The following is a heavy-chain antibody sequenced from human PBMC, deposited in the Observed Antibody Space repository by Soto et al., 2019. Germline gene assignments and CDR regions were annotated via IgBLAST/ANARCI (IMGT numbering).Heavy chain of an antibody. CDR1: GFTFDDYA. CDR3: AKDMIADILTGYPLLQTYGMDV. CDR2: ISWDGGST. D-gene: IGHD3-9*01. J-gene: IGHJ6*02. Sequence: HPGGSLRLSCAASGFTFDDYAMHWGRQAPGKGLEWVSLISWDGGSTYYADSVKGRFTISRDNSKNSLYLQMNSLRAEDTALYYCAKDMIADILTGYPLLQTYGMDVWGQGTTITVSS. V-gene: IGHV3-43D*04.